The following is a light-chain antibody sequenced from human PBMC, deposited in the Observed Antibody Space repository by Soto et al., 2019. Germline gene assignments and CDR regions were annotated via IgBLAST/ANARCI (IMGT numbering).Light chain of an antibody. J-gene: IGKJ4*01. CDR2: DAS. CDR1: QSVRSW. CDR3: QQYDNYPLT. V-gene: IGKV1-5*01. Sequence: DIQMTQSPSTLSASVGDRVTITCRASQSVRSWLAWYQQKPGRAPKFLIYDASSLESWVPSRFSGSGSGTEFTLTISILQPDYVATYYCQQYDNYPLTFGGGTKVEI.